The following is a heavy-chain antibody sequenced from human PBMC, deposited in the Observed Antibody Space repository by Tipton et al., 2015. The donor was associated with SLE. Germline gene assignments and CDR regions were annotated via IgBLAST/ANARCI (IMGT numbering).Heavy chain of an antibody. CDR1: GGSISSYY. V-gene: IGHV4-59*01. J-gene: IGHJ6*02. CDR3: ARSLAAAGTGYYYYGMDV. D-gene: IGHD6-13*01. Sequence: LRLSCTVSGGSISSYYWSWIRQPPGKGLEWIGYIYYSGSTNYSPSLKSRVTISVDTSKNQFSLKLSSVTAADTAVYYCARSLAAAGTGYYYYGMDVWGQGTTVTVSS. CDR2: IYYSGST.